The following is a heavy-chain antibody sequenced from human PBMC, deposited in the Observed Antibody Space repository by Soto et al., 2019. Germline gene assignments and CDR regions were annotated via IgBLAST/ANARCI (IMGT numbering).Heavy chain of an antibody. V-gene: IGHV3-7*03. Sequence: GSLRLSCEASGFTFSGYWMSWVRQAPGKGLGWVADIKHGGSVQYYVGSVKGRFTISRDNAKKLLYLQMNGLRAEDTALYYCARATYSNAWYRFDLWGQGTLVTVSS. CDR2: IKHGGSVQ. CDR1: GFTFSGYW. J-gene: IGHJ4*02. D-gene: IGHD4-4*01. CDR3: ARATYSNAWYRFDL.